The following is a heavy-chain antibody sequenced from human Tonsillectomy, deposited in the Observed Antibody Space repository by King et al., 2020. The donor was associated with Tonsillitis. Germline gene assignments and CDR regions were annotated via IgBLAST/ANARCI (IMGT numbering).Heavy chain of an antibody. Sequence: QLVQSGAEVKKPGASVKVSCKASGYTFTSYGISWVRQAPGQGLEWMGWISAYNGNTNYAQKIQGRVTMTTDKSTSTAYMELRSLRSDDTAVYYCAVLGYCSSTSCYGPPKFDYWGQGTLVTVSS. J-gene: IGHJ4*02. V-gene: IGHV1-18*01. CDR3: AVLGYCSSTSCYGPPKFDY. CDR2: ISAYNGNT. CDR1: GYTFTSYG. D-gene: IGHD2-2*01.